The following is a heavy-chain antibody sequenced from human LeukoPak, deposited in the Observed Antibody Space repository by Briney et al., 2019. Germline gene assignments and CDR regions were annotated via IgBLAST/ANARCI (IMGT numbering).Heavy chain of an antibody. CDR3: ARDRGKSIAVAADY. Sequence: GGSLRISCAASGFTFSDYYMSWIRQAPGKGLEWVSYISSSSSYTNYADSVKGRFTISRDNAKNSLYLQMNSLRAEDTAVYYCARDRGKSIAVAADYWGQGTLVTVSS. CDR2: ISSSSSYT. CDR1: GFTFSDYY. D-gene: IGHD6-19*01. V-gene: IGHV3-11*05. J-gene: IGHJ4*02.